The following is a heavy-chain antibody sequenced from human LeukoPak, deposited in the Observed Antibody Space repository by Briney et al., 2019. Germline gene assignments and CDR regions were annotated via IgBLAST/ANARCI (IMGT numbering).Heavy chain of an antibody. Sequence: SETLFLTCTVSGGSISSYYWGWIRQPPGKGLEWLGSIYYSGSTYYNPSLKSRVTISVDTSKNQFSLKLTSVTTADTAVYYCVRLVSEYSSSSRYYYHYMDVWGKGTTVTVSS. V-gene: IGHV4-39*01. CDR2: IYYSGST. J-gene: IGHJ6*03. CDR3: VRLVSEYSSSSRYYYHYMDV. CDR1: GGSISSYY. D-gene: IGHD6-6*01.